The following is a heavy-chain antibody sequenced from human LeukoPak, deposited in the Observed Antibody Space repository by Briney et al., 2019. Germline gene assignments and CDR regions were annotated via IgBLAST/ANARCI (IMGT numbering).Heavy chain of an antibody. D-gene: IGHD3-10*01. CDR3: AKSGSYMTYYYYMDV. Sequence: PGGSLRLSCAASGFTFSSYAMHWVRQAPGKGLEWVAVISYDGSNKYYADSVKGRFTISRDNSKNTLYLQMNSLRAEDTAVYYCAKSGSYMTYYYYMDVWGKGTTVTVSS. V-gene: IGHV3-30*04. CDR2: ISYDGSNK. J-gene: IGHJ6*03. CDR1: GFTFSSYA.